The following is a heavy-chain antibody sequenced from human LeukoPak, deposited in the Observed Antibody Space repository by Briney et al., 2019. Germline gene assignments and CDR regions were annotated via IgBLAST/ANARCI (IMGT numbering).Heavy chain of an antibody. CDR2: IDPKSGNT. CDR1: GYTFTTYD. D-gene: IGHD2-21*01. V-gene: IGHV1-8*03. Sequence: ASVKVSCKASGYTFTTYDINWVRQATGRGLEWLGWIDPKSGNTGYAQKFQGRVTITRNTSISTAYMELSSLRSEDTAVYYCARGHISDYWGQGTLVTVSS. J-gene: IGHJ4*02. CDR3: ARGHISDY.